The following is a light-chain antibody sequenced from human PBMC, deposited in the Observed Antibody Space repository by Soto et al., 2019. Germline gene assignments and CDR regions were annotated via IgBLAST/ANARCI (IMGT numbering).Light chain of an antibody. CDR3: SSYAGNDIVL. V-gene: IGLV2-8*01. J-gene: IGLJ2*01. Sequence: SARTQPHSASGSPGQSVTISCTGTSSDVGGYGYVSWYQQHPGKAPRLMIYEVTTRPSEVPDRFSGSRSGSTASLTVSGLQAEDEANYYCSSYAGNDIVLFGGGTKLTVL. CDR2: EVT. CDR1: SSDVGGYGY.